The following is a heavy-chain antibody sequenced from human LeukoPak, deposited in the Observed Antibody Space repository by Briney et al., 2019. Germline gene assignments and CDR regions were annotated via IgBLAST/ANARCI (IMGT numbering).Heavy chain of an antibody. CDR1: GFSFSSYG. D-gene: IGHD6-13*01. J-gene: IGHJ6*03. V-gene: IGHV3-30*02. CDR3: AKRTAAADYYYYYYMDV. CDR2: IRYDGSNK. Sequence: PGGSLRLSCAASGFSFSSYGMHWVRQAPGKGLEWVAFIRYDGSNKYYADSVKGRFTISRDNSKNTLYLQMNSLRAEDTAVYYCAKRTAAADYYYYYYMDVWGKGTTVTVSS.